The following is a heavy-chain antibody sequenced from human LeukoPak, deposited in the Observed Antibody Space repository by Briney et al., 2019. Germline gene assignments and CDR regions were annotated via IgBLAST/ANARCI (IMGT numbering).Heavy chain of an antibody. CDR1: GGSISSYY. CDR3: ARNIVNDILTGYFYPYYYYGMDV. CDR2: IYTSGST. V-gene: IGHV4-4*07. D-gene: IGHD3-9*01. Sequence: SETLSLTCTVSGGSISSYYWSWIRQPAGKGLEWIGRIYTSGSTNYNPSLKSRVTMSVDTSKNQFSLKLSSVTAADTAVYYCARNIVNDILTGYFYPYYYYGMDVWGQGTTVTVSS. J-gene: IGHJ6*02.